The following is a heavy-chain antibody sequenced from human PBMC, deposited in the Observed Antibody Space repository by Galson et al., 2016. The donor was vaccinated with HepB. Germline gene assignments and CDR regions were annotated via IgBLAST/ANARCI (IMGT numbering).Heavy chain of an antibody. CDR1: GFIFSSYG. Sequence: SLRLSCAASGFIFSSYGMHWVRQAPGKGLEWVAVIWYDGSNKYYADSVKGRFTISRDYSKNAPYLEMNSLRVEDTAVYYCAADATTIVTAFDYWGQGTLVTGSS. V-gene: IGHV3-33*01. CDR2: IWYDGSNK. D-gene: IGHD2-21*02. J-gene: IGHJ4*02. CDR3: AADATTIVTAFDY.